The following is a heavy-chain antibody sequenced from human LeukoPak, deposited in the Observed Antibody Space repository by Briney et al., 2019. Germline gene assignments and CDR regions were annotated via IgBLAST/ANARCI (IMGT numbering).Heavy chain of an antibody. D-gene: IGHD1-26*01. CDR1: GGSFSGYY. Sequence: SETLSLTCAVYGGSFSGYYWSWIRQPPGKGLEWIGEINHIGSTNYNPSLKSRVTISVDTSKNQFSLKLSSVTAADTAVYYCARGRVGAGDAFDIWGQGTMVTVSS. CDR3: ARGRVGAGDAFDI. CDR2: INHIGST. J-gene: IGHJ3*02. V-gene: IGHV4-34*01.